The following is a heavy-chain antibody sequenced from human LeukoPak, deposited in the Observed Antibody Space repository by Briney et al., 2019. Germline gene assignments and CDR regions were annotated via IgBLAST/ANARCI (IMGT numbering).Heavy chain of an antibody. CDR1: GGSISSSSYY. V-gene: IGHV4-39*07. J-gene: IGHJ6*03. CDR2: IYYSGST. CDR3: ARDNQYSSSWYVALYYYYMDV. D-gene: IGHD6-13*01. Sequence: SETLSLTCTVSGGSISSSSYYWGWIRQPPGKGLEWIGSIYYSGSTYYNPSLKSRVTISVDTSKNQFSLKLSSVTAADTAVYYCARDNQYSSSWYVALYYYYMDVWGKGTTVTIPS.